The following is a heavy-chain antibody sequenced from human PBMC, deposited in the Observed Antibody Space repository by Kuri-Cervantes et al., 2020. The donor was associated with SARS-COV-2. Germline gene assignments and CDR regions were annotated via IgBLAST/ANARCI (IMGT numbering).Heavy chain of an antibody. CDR1: GGSISSGSYY. Sequence: SETLSLTCTVSGGSISSGSYYWSWIRQPAGKGLEWIGRIYTSGSTNYNPSLKSRVTISVDTSKNQFSLKLSSVTAADTAVHYCARVAAGYFDYWGQGTLVTVSS. D-gene: IGHD6-25*01. J-gene: IGHJ4*02. CDR3: ARVAAGYFDY. V-gene: IGHV4-61*02. CDR2: IYTSGST.